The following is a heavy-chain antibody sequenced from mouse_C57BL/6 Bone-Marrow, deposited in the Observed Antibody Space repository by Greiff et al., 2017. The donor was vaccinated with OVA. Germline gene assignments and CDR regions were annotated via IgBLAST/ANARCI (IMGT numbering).Heavy chain of an antibody. J-gene: IGHJ3*01. V-gene: IGHV1-26*01. CDR3: ARQIPFAY. CDR2: INPNNGGT. Sequence: EVQLQQSGPELVKPGASVKISCKASGYTFTDYYMNWVKQSHGKSLEWIGDINPNNGGTSYNQKFKGKATFTVDKSSSKAYMELRSLTSEDSAVYYCARQIPFAYWGQGTLVTVSA. CDR1: GYTFTDYY.